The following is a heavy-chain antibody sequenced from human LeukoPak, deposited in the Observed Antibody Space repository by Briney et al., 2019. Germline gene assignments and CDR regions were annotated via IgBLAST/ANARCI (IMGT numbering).Heavy chain of an antibody. CDR3: ARWIGAAGIEYHYYMDV. J-gene: IGHJ6*03. D-gene: IGHD6-13*01. CDR2: IQYDGSNK. CDR1: GFTFRSYG. Sequence: GGSLRLSCAAFGFTFRSYGMHWVRQAPGKGLEWMAFIQYDGSNKYYADSVKGRFTISRDNSKNTLDLQMDSLRPEDTAVYCCARWIGAAGIEYHYYMDVWGRGTTVTVSS. V-gene: IGHV3-30*02.